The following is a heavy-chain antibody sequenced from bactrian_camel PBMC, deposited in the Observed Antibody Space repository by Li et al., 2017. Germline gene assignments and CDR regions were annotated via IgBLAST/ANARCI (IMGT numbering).Heavy chain of an antibody. CDR3: AADWPYDCYSNWGTKFPS. V-gene: IGHV3S53*01. J-gene: IGHJ6*01. Sequence: QVQLVESGGGSVQPGGSLKLSCVASVVIYRRYCMGWFRQVPGKEREEEREAVAIIDNGGKLKYAESVKGRFTISLGNAKNTLYLQMNSLQPEDTAMYYCAADWPYDCYSNWGTKFPSWSQGTQVTVS. CDR2: IDNGGKL. D-gene: IGHD3*01. CDR1: VVIYRRYC.